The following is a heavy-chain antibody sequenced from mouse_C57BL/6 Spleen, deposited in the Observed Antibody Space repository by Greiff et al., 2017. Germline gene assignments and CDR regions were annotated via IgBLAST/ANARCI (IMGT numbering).Heavy chain of an antibody. V-gene: IGHV5-4*01. CDR2: ISDGGSYT. J-gene: IGHJ2*01. D-gene: IGHD4-1*02. CDR3: AREGGATGSYYVDY. CDR1: GFTFSSYA. Sequence: EVKLMESGGGLVKPGGSLTLSCAASGFTFSSYAMSWVRQTPEKRLEWVATISDGGSYTYYPDNVKGRFTISRDNAKNNLYLPMSHLKSEDTAMYYCAREGGATGSYYVDYWGQGTTLTVAS.